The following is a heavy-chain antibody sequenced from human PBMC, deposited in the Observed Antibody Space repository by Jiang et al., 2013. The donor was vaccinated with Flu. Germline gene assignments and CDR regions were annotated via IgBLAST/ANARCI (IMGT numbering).Heavy chain of an antibody. CDR1: GGSISSYY. V-gene: IGHV4-59*08. D-gene: IGHD3-10*01. J-gene: IGHJ3*02. CDR3: ARRAVRGRRAFDI. CDR2: IYYSGST. Sequence: PGLVKPSETLSLTCTVSGGSISSYYWSWIRQPPGKGLEWIGYIYYSGSTNYNPSLKSRVTISVDTSKNQFSLKLSSVTAADTAVYYCARRAVRGRRAFDIWGQGTMVTVSS.